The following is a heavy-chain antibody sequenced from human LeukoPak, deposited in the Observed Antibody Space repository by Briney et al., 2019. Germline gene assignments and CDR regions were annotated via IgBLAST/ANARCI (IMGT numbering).Heavy chain of an antibody. V-gene: IGHV3-7*04. J-gene: IGHJ4*02. Sequence: PGGSLTLPCAASGFTFGSYWMSWVRQAPGKGLEWVANINQSGTEKYYVDSVKGRFTISRDNAKNSLFLQMNSLRAEDTAVYFCARVRGGYYFDYWGQGTLVTVSS. CDR1: GFTFGSYW. D-gene: IGHD5-24*01. CDR2: INQSGTEK. CDR3: ARVRGGYYFDY.